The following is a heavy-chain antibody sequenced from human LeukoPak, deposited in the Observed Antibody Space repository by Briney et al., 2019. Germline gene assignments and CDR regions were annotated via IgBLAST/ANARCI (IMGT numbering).Heavy chain of an antibody. Sequence: ASVKVSCKASGYTFTNYYIHWVRQAPGQGLEWMGWISAYNGNTNYAQKLQGRVTMTTDTSTNTAYMELRSLRSDDTAVYYCARGLTGDFDYWGQGTLVTVSS. J-gene: IGHJ4*02. V-gene: IGHV1-18*04. D-gene: IGHD7-27*01. CDR3: ARGLTGDFDY. CDR1: GYTFTNYY. CDR2: ISAYNGNT.